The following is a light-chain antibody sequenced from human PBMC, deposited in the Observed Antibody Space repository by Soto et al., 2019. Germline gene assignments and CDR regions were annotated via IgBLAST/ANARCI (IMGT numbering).Light chain of an antibody. CDR1: SGHSSYA. CDR2: LNSDGSH. Sequence: QPVLTQSPSASASLGASVKLTCTLSSGHSSYAIAWHQQQPEKGPRYLMKLNSDGSHNKGDGIPDRFSGSSSGAERYLTISSLQSEDEADYYCQTWGTGPWVFGGGTQRTVL. V-gene: IGLV4-69*01. J-gene: IGLJ3*02. CDR3: QTWGTGPWV.